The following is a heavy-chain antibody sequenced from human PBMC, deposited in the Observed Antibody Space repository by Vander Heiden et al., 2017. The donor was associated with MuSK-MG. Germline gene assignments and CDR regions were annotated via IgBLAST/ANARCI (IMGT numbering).Heavy chain of an antibody. J-gene: IGHJ3*02. Sequence: QVQLVASGGGLVKPGGSLRLSCIASGFTSSDYYMTWVRQAPGKGLEWVSYISSGGSTIYYADSVTGRFTISRDNARNSLSLQMNSLRAEDTAVYYCARDSRNRGGDTFDIWGQGTMVTVSS. CDR2: ISSGGSTI. CDR3: ARDSRNRGGDTFDI. D-gene: IGHD2-15*01. V-gene: IGHV3-11*01. CDR1: GFTSSDYY.